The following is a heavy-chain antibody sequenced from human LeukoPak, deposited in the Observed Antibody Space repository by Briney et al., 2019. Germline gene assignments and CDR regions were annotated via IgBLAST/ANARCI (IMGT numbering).Heavy chain of an antibody. Sequence: PSETLSLTCGVSGGSISSTXWWSGVRQPPGQGLXXXGEISLAGGTNYNPSLNGRVTMSLDKSRNQLSLSLNSVTAADTAIYYCSRESGAFCPFGYWGQGNLVIVPP. J-gene: IGHJ4*02. CDR2: ISLAGGT. D-gene: IGHD1-26*01. CDR1: GGSISSTXW. CDR3: SRESGAFCPFGY. V-gene: IGHV4-4*02.